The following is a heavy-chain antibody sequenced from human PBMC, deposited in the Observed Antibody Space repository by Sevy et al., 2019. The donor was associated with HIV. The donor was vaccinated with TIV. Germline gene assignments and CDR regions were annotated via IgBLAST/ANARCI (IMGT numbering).Heavy chain of an antibody. Sequence: GGSLRLSCAASGFTFSNAWMSWVRQAPGKGLEWVGRIKSKTDGGTTDYAAPVKGRFTISRDDSKNTLYLQMNSLKTDDTAGYYCTTEPAIVVVVAATNPFDYWGQGTLVTVSS. CDR3: TTEPAIVVVVAATNPFDY. CDR2: IKSKTDGGTT. J-gene: IGHJ4*02. V-gene: IGHV3-15*01. D-gene: IGHD2-15*01. CDR1: GFTFSNAW.